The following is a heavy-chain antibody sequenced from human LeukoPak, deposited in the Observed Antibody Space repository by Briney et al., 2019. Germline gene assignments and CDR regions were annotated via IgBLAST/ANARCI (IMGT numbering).Heavy chain of an antibody. V-gene: IGHV4-34*01. D-gene: IGHD1-26*01. CDR1: GGSFSGYY. CDR3: AREGGSYYPHYYFHY. Sequence: SETLSLTCAVYGGSFSGYYWSWIRQPPGKGLEWIGEINHSGSTNYNPPLKSRVTMSVDTSKNQFSLKLSSVTAADTAVYYCAREGGSYYPHYYFHYWGQGTLVTVSS. J-gene: IGHJ4*02. CDR2: INHSGST.